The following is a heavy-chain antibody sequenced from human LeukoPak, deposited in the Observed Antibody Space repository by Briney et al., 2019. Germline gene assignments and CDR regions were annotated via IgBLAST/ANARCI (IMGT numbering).Heavy chain of an antibody. CDR2: ISGSGGST. Sequence: GGSLRLSCAASGFTFSSYAMSWVRQAPGKGLEWVSAISGSGGSTYYADSVKGRFTISRDNSKNTLYLQMNSLRAEDTPVYYCAKGRGYSPRGGWFDPWGQGTLVTVSS. D-gene: IGHD5-18*01. CDR3: AKGRGYSPRGGWFDP. CDR1: GFTFSSYA. J-gene: IGHJ5*02. V-gene: IGHV3-23*01.